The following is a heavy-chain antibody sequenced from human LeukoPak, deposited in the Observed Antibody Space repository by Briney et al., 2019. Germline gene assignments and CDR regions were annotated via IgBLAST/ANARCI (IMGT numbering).Heavy chain of an antibody. Sequence: PGGSLRLSCAASGFTFSSYAMSWVRQAPGQGLEWVSAISGSGGSTYYADSVKGRFTISRDNSKNTLYLQMNSLRAEDTAVYYCAKYPGVGPKYYYYYGMDVWGQGTTVTVSS. D-gene: IGHD1-26*01. CDR2: ISGSGGST. CDR1: GFTFSSYA. J-gene: IGHJ6*02. V-gene: IGHV3-23*01. CDR3: AKYPGVGPKYYYYYGMDV.